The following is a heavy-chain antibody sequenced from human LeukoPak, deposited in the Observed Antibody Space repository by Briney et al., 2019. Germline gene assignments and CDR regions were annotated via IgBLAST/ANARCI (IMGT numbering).Heavy chain of an antibody. V-gene: IGHV4-61*02. D-gene: IGHD3-10*01. CDR2: IYTGGST. Sequence: SQTLSLTCTVSGGSISSGSYYWSWIRQPAGKGLEWIGRIYTGGSTNYNPSLKSRVTISVDTSKNQFSLKLSSVTAADTAVYYCARDNGSGMIFDYWGQGTLVTVSS. J-gene: IGHJ4*02. CDR1: GGSISSGSYY. CDR3: ARDNGSGMIFDY.